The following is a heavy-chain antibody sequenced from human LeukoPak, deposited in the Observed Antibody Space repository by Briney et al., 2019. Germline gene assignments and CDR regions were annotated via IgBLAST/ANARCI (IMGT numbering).Heavy chain of an antibody. D-gene: IGHD5-12*01. Sequence: GGTLRLSCAASGFTFSSYGMSWVRQAPGKGLEWVSAISGSGGSTYYADSVKGRFTISRDNSKNTLFLQMNSLRAQDTAMFYCAKRRGVLVATIKGGGFDYWGQGTLVTVSS. CDR2: ISGSGGST. J-gene: IGHJ4*02. CDR1: GFTFSSYG. CDR3: AKRRGVLVATIKGGGFDY. V-gene: IGHV3-23*01.